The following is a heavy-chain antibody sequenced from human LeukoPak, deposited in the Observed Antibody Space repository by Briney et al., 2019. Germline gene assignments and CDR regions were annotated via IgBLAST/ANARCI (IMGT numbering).Heavy chain of an antibody. CDR2: IIPILGIA. D-gene: IGHD2-2*01. CDR3: ARGTPSQWVDY. J-gene: IGHJ4*02. V-gene: IGHV1-69*04. CDR1: GGTFSSYA. Sequence: SVKVSCKASGGTFSSYAISWVRQAPGQGLEWMGRIIPILGIANYAQKFQGRVTITADKSTSTAYMELSSLGSEDTAVYYCARGTPSQWVDYWGQGTLVTVSS.